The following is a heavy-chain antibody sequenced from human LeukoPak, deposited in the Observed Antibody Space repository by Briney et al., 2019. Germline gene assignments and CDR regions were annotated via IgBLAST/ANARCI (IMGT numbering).Heavy chain of an antibody. D-gene: IGHD3-10*01. V-gene: IGHV4-30-4*01. J-gene: IGHJ5*02. CDR3: ARDRHPVIWFGELTQEYNWFDP. Sequence: SETLSLNCTVSGGSISSGDYYWRWIRQPPGKGLEWIGYIYYSGSTYYNPSLKSRVTISVDTSKNQFSLKLSSVTAADTAVYYCARDRHPVIWFGELTQEYNWFDPWGQGTLVTVSS. CDR1: GGSISSGDYY. CDR2: IYYSGST.